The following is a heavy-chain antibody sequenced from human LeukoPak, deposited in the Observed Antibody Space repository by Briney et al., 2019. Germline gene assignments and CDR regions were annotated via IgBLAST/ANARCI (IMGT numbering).Heavy chain of an antibody. V-gene: IGHV4-59*01. CDR3: ARGRGDSKGTSFDF. CDR2: IYHTGSA. D-gene: IGHD3-22*01. CDR1: GGSMNNYY. J-gene: IGHJ4*02. Sequence: PSETLSLTCTVSGGSMNNYYWSWIRQSPGKGLEWVGHIYHTGSATYKPSLKSRVTLSLDTSKNQLSLRLNSVTAADTAVYYCARGRGDSKGTSFDFWGQGTLVTVSS.